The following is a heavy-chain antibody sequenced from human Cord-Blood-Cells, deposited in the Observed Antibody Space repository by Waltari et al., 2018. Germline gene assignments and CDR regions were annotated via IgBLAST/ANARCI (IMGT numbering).Heavy chain of an antibody. V-gene: IGHV4-39*07. CDR1: GGSISSSSYY. Sequence: QLQLQESGPGLVKPSETLSLTCTVSGGSISSSSYYWGWIRQPPGKGLEWIGSIYYSGGTYYNPALKSRVTISVDTSKNQFSRKLSSVTAADTAVYYCARLQRANLGQESSGWYWGQGTLVTVSS. CDR3: ARLQRANLGQESSGWY. D-gene: IGHD6-19*01. CDR2: IYYSGGT. J-gene: IGHJ4*02.